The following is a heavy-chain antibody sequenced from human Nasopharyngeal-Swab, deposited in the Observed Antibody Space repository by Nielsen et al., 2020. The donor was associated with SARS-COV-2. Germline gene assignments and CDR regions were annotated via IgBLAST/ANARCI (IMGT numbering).Heavy chain of an antibody. CDR1: GGSFSGYY. V-gene: IGHV4-34*01. Sequence: SETLSLTCAVYGGSFSGYYWSWIRQPPGKGLEWIGEINHSGSTNYNPSLKSRVPISVDTSKKQFSPKLSSVTAADTAVYYCARGEEWLLLFDSWYFDLWGRGTLVTVSS. J-gene: IGHJ2*01. D-gene: IGHD3-22*01. CDR3: ARGEEWLLLFDSWYFDL. CDR2: INHSGST.